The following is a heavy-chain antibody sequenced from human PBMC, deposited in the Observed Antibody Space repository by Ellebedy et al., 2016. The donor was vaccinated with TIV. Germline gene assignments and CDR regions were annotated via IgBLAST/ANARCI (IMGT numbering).Heavy chain of an antibody. V-gene: IGHV3-7*03. CDR3: ARSRGVSY. CDR2: IKQDGSAK. J-gene: IGHJ4*02. D-gene: IGHD2-8*01. CDR1: GFKFGDYY. Sequence: GESLKISCAASGFKFGDYYMYWVRQAPGTGPESVANIKQDGSAKYYVDSVKGRFTISRDNAKNSLYLQMNSLRAEDTAVYFCARSRGVSYWGQGTLVTVSS.